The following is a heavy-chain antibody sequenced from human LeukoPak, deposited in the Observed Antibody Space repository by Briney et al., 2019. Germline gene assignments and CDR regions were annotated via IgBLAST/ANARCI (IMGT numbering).Heavy chain of an antibody. J-gene: IGHJ4*02. CDR1: GFTFSSYW. CDR2: IKQDGSGK. Sequence: GGSLRLSCAASGFTFSSYWMSWVRQAPGKGLEWVANIKQDGSGKYYVDSVKGRFTISRDNAKNSLYLQMNSLRAEDTAVYYCARSYSSGWYYFDYWGQGTLVAVSS. V-gene: IGHV3-7*01. D-gene: IGHD6-19*01. CDR3: ARSYSSGWYYFDY.